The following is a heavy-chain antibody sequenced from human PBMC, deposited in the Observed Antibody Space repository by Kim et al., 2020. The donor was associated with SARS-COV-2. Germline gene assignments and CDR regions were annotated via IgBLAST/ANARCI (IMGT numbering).Heavy chain of an antibody. V-gene: IGHV3-23*01. CDR1: GFTFSSYA. Sequence: GGSLRLSCAASGFTFSSYAMSWVRQAPGKGLEWVSAISGSGGSTYYADSVKGRFTISRDNSKNTLYLQMNSLRAEDTAVYYCANYGSGSYYMSYYYGMDVWGQGTTVTVSS. CDR2: ISGSGGST. CDR3: ANYGSGSYYMSYYYGMDV. J-gene: IGHJ6*02. D-gene: IGHD3-10*01.